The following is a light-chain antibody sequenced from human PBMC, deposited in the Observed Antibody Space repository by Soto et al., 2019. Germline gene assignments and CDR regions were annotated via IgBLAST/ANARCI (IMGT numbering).Light chain of an antibody. CDR1: QSVSNN. Sequence: EIMMTQSPATLSVSPGERATLSCRASQSVSNNLAWYQQKPGQAPRLLIYYASTRATGIAARFSGSGSGTEFTITISSLQSEDFAIYDCQQYNNWPPITFGQRTRLEIK. V-gene: IGKV3-15*01. J-gene: IGKJ5*01. CDR3: QQYNNWPPIT. CDR2: YAS.